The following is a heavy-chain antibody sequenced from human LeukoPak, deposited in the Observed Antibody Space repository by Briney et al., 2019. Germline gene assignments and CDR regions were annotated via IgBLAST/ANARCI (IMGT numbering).Heavy chain of an antibody. Sequence: PGGSLRLSCAASGFTFSYYAMHWVRQAPGKGLEWVAVISHDRSNEYYADSVKGRFTISRDNAKNSLYLQMNSLRDEDTAVYYCARDPEALDYWGQGTLVTVSS. J-gene: IGHJ4*02. CDR3: ARDPEALDY. V-gene: IGHV3-30-3*01. CDR1: GFTFSYYA. CDR2: ISHDRSNE.